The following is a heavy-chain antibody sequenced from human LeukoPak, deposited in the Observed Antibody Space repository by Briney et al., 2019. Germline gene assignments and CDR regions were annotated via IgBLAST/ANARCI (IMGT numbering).Heavy chain of an antibody. J-gene: IGHJ4*02. CDR1: GYTFTGYY. CDR2: INPNSGGT. D-gene: IGHD2-2*01. Sequence: ASVKVSCKASGYTFTGYYMHWVRQAPGQGLEWMGWINPNSGGTNYAQKFQGRVTMTRDTSISTACMELSRLRSDDTAVYYCARDGADIVVVPAAMVIGYWGQGTLVTVSS. CDR3: ARDGADIVVVPAAMVIGY. V-gene: IGHV1-2*02.